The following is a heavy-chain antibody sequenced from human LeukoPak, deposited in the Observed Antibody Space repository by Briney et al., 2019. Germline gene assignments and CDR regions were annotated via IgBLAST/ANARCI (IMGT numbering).Heavy chain of an antibody. CDR2: ITYGGERT. CDR1: GFTFSDYA. CDR3: AKGGWSDRFDF. V-gene: IGHV3-23*01. J-gene: IGHJ4*02. Sequence: GGSLRLSCGASGFTFSDYAMTWVRQAPGMGLAWVSTITYGGERTYYADSVKGRFTISRDNSKNILYLQMNSLRGDDTGDYYCAKGGWSDRFDFWGQGTRVTVSS. D-gene: IGHD3-3*01.